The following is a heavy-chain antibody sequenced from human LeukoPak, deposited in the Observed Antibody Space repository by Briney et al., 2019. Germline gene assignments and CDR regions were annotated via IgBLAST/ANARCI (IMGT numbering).Heavy chain of an antibody. D-gene: IGHD1-14*01. CDR1: GLTLSSYE. CDR2: INSSSNMI. V-gene: IGHV3-48*03. CDR3: EAASGGWYNYYFDS. J-gene: IGHJ4*01. Sequence: GGSLTLTCAASGLTLSSYEMNWVRQAPGKGLEWLSYINSSSNMIFYAESVKGRFTISRDNAKNSLFLQMNSLRAEDTAIYYCEAASGGWYNYYFDSWGHGTLVTVSS.